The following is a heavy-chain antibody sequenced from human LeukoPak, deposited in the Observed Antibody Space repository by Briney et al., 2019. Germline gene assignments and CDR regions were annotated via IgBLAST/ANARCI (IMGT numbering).Heavy chain of an antibody. CDR3: AREYSSGWYGFFDD. Sequence: SETLSLTCTVSGGSISTYYWSWIRQPPGKGLEWIGYIYYSGSTNYNPSLKSRVTISVDTSTNQFSLKLSSVTAADTAVYYCAREYSSGWYGFFDDWGQGTPVSVSS. CDR1: GGSISTYY. V-gene: IGHV4-59*08. J-gene: IGHJ4*02. D-gene: IGHD6-19*01. CDR2: IYYSGST.